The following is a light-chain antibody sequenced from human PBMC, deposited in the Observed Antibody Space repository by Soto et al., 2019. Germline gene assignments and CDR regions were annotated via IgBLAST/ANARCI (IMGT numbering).Light chain of an antibody. CDR3: VAWDDSLNGYVV. Sequence: QSVLTQPPSASGTPGQRVTISCSGSSSNIGSNTVNWYQQLPGTAPKLVIYSNNQRPSGVPDRFSGSKSGTSASLAISGLQSEDEADYYCVAWDDSLNGYVVFGGATKLTVL. CDR2: SNN. J-gene: IGLJ2*01. V-gene: IGLV1-44*01. CDR1: SSNIGSNT.